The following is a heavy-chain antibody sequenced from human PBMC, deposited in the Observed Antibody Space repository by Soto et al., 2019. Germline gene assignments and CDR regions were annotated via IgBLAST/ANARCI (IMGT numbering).Heavy chain of an antibody. D-gene: IGHD2-2*01. CDR1: GYSFTSYW. V-gene: IGHV5-51*01. Sequence: GESLKISCKGSGYSFTSYWIGWVRQMPGKGLEWMGITYPGDSDTRYNPSFQGQVTISADKSISTAYLQWSSLKASDTAMYYCARRYCSSTSCPRYYYMDVWGKGTTVTVSS. CDR2: TYPGDSDT. CDR3: ARRYCSSTSCPRYYYMDV. J-gene: IGHJ6*03.